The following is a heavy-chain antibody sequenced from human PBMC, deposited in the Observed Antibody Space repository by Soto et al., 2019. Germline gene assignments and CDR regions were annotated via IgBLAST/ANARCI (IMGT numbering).Heavy chain of an antibody. CDR2: ITSSSGHI. V-gene: IGHV3-21*01. CDR3: VRERGLSSFYGMDV. J-gene: IGHJ6*02. CDR1: GFTLTTYT. D-gene: IGHD3-10*01. Sequence: KPGGSLRLSCEASGFTLTTYTMNWVRHASGKGLEWVSSITSSSGHIYYADSVKGRFTISRDNARNSLYLQMNSLRAEDTAVYYCVRERGLSSFYGMDVWGQGTTVTVSS.